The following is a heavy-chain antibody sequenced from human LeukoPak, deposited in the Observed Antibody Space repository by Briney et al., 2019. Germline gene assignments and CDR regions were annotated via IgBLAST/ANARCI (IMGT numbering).Heavy chain of an antibody. D-gene: IGHD6-19*01. Sequence: GESLKISCATSGFTFSSYGMQWVRQAPGKGLEWVAFIQYDATKKFYAESVKGRFTISRDNSKNTLYLQMNSLRAEDTAVYYCAKDISSGHKRAEYFQHWGQGTLVTVSS. J-gene: IGHJ1*01. CDR3: AKDISSGHKRAEYFQH. CDR1: GFTFSSYG. CDR2: IQYDATKK. V-gene: IGHV3-30*02.